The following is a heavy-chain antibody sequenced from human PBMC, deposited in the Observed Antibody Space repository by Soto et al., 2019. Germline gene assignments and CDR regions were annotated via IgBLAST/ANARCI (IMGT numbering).Heavy chain of an antibody. D-gene: IGHD4-4*01. J-gene: IGHJ6*02. V-gene: IGHV3-48*03. Sequence: SLRLSCAASGFTFSNYEMNWVRQIPGKGLEWVSYIGTRGRTICYADSVKGRFTISRDNAKNSLYLQMNSLRAEDTAVYYCARDPAIYSGKFDYGLDVWGRGTTVTVSS. CDR3: ARDPAIYSGKFDYGLDV. CDR2: IGTRGRTI. CDR1: GFTFSNYE.